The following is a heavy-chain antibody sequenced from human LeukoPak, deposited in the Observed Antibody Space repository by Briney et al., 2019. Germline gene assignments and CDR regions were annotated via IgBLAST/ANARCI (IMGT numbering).Heavy chain of an antibody. Sequence: GSLRLSCAASGFTVSSNHMSWVRQPPGKGLEWIGEINHSGSTNYNPSLKSRVTISVDTSKNQFSLKLSSVTAADTAVYYCARASWLVKSSYYFDYWGQGTLVTVSS. D-gene: IGHD6-19*01. V-gene: IGHV4-34*01. CDR3: ARASWLVKSSYYFDY. CDR1: GFTVSSNH. J-gene: IGHJ4*02. CDR2: INHSGST.